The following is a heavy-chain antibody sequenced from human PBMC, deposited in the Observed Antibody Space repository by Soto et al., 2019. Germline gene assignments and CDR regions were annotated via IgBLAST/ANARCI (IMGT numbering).Heavy chain of an antibody. J-gene: IGHJ4*02. CDR2: IYYSGST. CDR1: GGSISSSSYY. V-gene: IGHV4-39*01. CDR3: ARQSSLGELDY. D-gene: IGHD1-7*01. Sequence: SETLSLTCTVSGGSISSSSYYWGWIRQPPGKGLEWIGSIYYSGSTYYNPSLKSRVTISVDTSKNQFSLKLSSVTAADTAVYYCARQSSLGELDYWGQGTLVTVSS.